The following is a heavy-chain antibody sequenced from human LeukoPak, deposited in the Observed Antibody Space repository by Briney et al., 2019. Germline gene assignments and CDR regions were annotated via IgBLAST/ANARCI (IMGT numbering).Heavy chain of an antibody. CDR1: GGTFSSYA. Sequence: SVKVSCKASGGTFSSYAISWVRQAPGQGLEWMGGIIPIFGTANCAQKFQGRVTITADESTSTASMELSSLRSEDTAVYYCATGPSDDYGDYNAFDIWGQGTMVTVSS. J-gene: IGHJ3*02. D-gene: IGHD4-17*01. CDR2: IIPIFGTA. CDR3: ATGPSDDYGDYNAFDI. V-gene: IGHV1-69*01.